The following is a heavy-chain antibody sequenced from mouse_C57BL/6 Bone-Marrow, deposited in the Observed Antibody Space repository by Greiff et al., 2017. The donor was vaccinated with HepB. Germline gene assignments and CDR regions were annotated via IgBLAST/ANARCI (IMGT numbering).Heavy chain of an antibody. CDR3: ARHRSYFDY. CDR2: ISNGGGST. D-gene: IGHD2-14*01. Sequence: EVKLVESGGGLVQPGGSLKLSCAASGFTFSDYYMYWVRQTPEKRLEWVAYISNGGGSTYYPDTVKGRFTISRDNAKNTLYLQMSRLKSEDTAMYYCARHRSYFDYWGQGTTLTVSS. J-gene: IGHJ2*01. V-gene: IGHV5-12*01. CDR1: GFTFSDYY.